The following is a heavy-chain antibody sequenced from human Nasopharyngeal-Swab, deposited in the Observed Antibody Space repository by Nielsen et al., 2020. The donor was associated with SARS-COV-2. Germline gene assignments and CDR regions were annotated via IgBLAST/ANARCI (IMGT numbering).Heavy chain of an antibody. CDR2: ISSSGSTI. D-gene: IGHD5-12*01. Sequence: GESLKISCAASGFTFSDYYMSWIRQAPGKGLEWVSYISSSGSTIYYADSVKGRFTISRDNSKNTLYLQMNSLRAEDTAVYYCARDEGGGYSGYDLVYWGQGTLVTVSS. CDR3: ARDEGGGYSGYDLVY. J-gene: IGHJ4*02. V-gene: IGHV3-11*04. CDR1: GFTFSDYY.